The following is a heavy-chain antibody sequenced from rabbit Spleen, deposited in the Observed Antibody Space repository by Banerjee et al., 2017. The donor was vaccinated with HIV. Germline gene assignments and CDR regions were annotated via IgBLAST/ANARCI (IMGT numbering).Heavy chain of an antibody. V-gene: IGHV1S45*01. CDR2: IDGGSSGTT. J-gene: IGHJ4*01. CDR3: ARAYSGVSDAIEL. CDR1: GFALSSYYY. D-gene: IGHD4-1*01. Sequence: QEQLEESGGGLVKPEGSLTLTCTASGFALSSYYYMCWVRQAPGKGLEWIACIDGGSSGTTYYASWAKGRFTISKTSSTTVTLQMTSLTAADTATYFCARAYSGVSDAIELWGPGTLVTVS.